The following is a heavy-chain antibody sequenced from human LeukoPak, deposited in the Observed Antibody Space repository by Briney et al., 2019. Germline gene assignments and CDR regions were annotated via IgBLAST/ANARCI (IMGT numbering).Heavy chain of an antibody. Sequence: GGSLRLSCVASGFSFNNYRMTWVRQAPGKGLEWVANIKQDVSEKQYVDSVKGRFAISRDNAKKSLYSQINTLRAEDTAVYYCVRGPHIAATSYWGQGTLVTVSS. V-gene: IGHV3-7*03. J-gene: IGHJ4*02. CDR3: VRGPHIAATSY. CDR1: GFSFNNYR. CDR2: IKQDVSEK. D-gene: IGHD6-25*01.